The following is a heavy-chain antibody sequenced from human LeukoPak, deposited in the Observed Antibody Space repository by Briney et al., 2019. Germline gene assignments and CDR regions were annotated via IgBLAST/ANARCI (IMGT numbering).Heavy chain of an antibody. CDR3: ARPYYYDSRIDP. J-gene: IGHJ5*02. Sequence: PSETLSLTCTVSGVSISSGDYYWSWIRQPPGRGLEWIGYTYYSGSTYYNPSLKSRVTISVDTSKNQFSLKLSSVTAADTAVYYCARPYYYDSRIDPWGQGTRVTVSS. D-gene: IGHD3-22*01. V-gene: IGHV4-30-4*01. CDR2: TYYSGST. CDR1: GVSISSGDYY.